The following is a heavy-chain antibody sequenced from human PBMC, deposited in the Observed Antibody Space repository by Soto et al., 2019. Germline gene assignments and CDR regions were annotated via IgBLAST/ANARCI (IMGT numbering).Heavy chain of an antibody. Sequence: VGSLRLSCAASGFTCSSYWMSWVRQAPGKGLEWVANIKQDGSEKYYVDSAKGRFTISRDNAKNSLYLQMNSLRAEDTAVYYCARGGIAAAGTAWGYYYYYMDVWGKGTTVTVSS. CDR1: GFTCSSYW. J-gene: IGHJ6*03. CDR3: ARGGIAAAGTAWGYYYYYMDV. CDR2: IKQDGSEK. V-gene: IGHV3-7*01. D-gene: IGHD6-13*01.